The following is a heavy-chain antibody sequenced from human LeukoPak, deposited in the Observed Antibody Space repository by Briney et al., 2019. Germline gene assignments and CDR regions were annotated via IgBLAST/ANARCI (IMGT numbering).Heavy chain of an antibody. CDR2: IRSKANSYAT. D-gene: IGHD5-12*01. V-gene: IGHV3-73*01. CDR3: TSVSGGSDVDY. CDR1: GFTFSGSA. Sequence: GGSRRLSCAASGFTFSGSAMHGVRQPSGKGLEWVGRIRSKANSYATAYAASVKGRFTISRDDSKNTAYLQMNSLKTEDTAVYYCTSVSGGSDVDYWGQGTLVTVSS. J-gene: IGHJ4*02.